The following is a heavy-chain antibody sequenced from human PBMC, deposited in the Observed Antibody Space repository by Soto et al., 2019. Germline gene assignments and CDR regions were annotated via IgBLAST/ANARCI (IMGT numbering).Heavy chain of an antibody. V-gene: IGHV4-30-2*01. CDR3: ARVERTLSTPFAYGMDV. CDR1: GGSINSGGYS. CDR2: IYHTGNT. J-gene: IGHJ6*02. D-gene: IGHD2-2*01. Sequence: QLQLQESGSGLVKPSQTLSLTCTVSGGSINSGGYSWIWIRQPPGKGLEWIGYIYHTGNTFYNPSLQSRGTISVDPSKNQFSLSLGSVTAADTAMYYCARVERTLSTPFAYGMDVWGQGTTVTVSS.